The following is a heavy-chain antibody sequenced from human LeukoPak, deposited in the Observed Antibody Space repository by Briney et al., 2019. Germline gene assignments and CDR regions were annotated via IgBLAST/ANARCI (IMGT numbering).Heavy chain of an antibody. CDR3: VKDKYSDGFFDY. D-gene: IGHD5-12*01. CDR2: ITWDGSNT. CDR1: GFTFDDYA. Sequence: AGGSLRLSCAASGFTFDDYAMSWVRQGPGKGPEWLALITWDGSNTYYTDSVRGRFAISRDNSKDALYLQMDGLRVEDTGFYYCVKDKYSDGFFDYWGRGTLVTVSS. V-gene: IGHV3-43D*03. J-gene: IGHJ4*02.